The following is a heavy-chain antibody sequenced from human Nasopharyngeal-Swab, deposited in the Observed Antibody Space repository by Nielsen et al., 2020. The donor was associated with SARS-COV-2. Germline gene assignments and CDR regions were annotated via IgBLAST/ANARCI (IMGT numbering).Heavy chain of an antibody. CDR2: IYPGDSDT. CDR3: ARRGYSGYEYYGMDV. D-gene: IGHD5-12*01. Sequence: GESLKISCKGSGCSFTSYWIGWVRQMPGKGLEWMGIIYPGDSDTRYSPSFQGQVTISADKSISTAYLQWSSLKASDTAMYYCARRGYSGYEYYGMDVWGQGTTVTVSS. V-gene: IGHV5-51*01. J-gene: IGHJ6*02. CDR1: GCSFTSYW.